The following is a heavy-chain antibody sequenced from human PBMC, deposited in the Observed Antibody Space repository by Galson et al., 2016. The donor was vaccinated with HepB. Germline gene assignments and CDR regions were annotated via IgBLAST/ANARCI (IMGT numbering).Heavy chain of an antibody. V-gene: IGHV3-7*03. CDR1: GFTFSSYW. D-gene: IGHD2-2*01. CDR2: IKEDGSKT. CDR3: VQGSTAPAV. J-gene: IGHJ6*04. Sequence: SLRLSCAASGFTFSSYWMTWVRQAPGKGLEWVTYIKEDGSKTDYVDSVRGRFTISRDNAQNSLYLQMNSLRAEDTALYYCVQGSTAPAVWGKGTPVTVST.